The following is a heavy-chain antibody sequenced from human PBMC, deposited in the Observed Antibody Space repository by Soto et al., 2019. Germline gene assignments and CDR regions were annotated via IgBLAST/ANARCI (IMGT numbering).Heavy chain of an antibody. V-gene: IGHV3-48*03. D-gene: IGHD1-7*01. J-gene: IGHJ3*02. CDR2: ISSSGSTI. CDR3: ARVRYPELEDPDAFGI. CDR1: GFTFSSYE. Sequence: PGGSLRLSCAASGFTFSSYEMNWVRQAPGKGLEWVSYISSSGSTIYYADSVKGRFTISRDNAKNSLYLQMNSLRAEDTAVYYCARVRYPELEDPDAFGIWGQGTMVTVSS.